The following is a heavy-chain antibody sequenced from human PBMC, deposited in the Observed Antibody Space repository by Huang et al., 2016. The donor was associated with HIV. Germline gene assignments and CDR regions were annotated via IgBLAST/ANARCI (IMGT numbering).Heavy chain of an antibody. D-gene: IGHD2-21*01. Sequence: QVQLVQSGAEVKKPGASVKVSCKVSGYTLTELSIHWVRQAPGKGLEWMGGFAPDQGETIYAQNFQGRVTMTEDTSTDTAYMELHSLRPEDTAVYYCAAGYDTYYDIWGQGTMVIASS. V-gene: IGHV1-24*01. CDR2: FAPDQGET. CDR3: AAGYDTYYDI. J-gene: IGHJ3*02. CDR1: GYTLTELS.